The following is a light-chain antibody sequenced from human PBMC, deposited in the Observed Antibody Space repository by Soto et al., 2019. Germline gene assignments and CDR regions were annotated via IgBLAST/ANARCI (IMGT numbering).Light chain of an antibody. CDR1: QSVGSNF. CDR3: QQYGSPPWA. V-gene: IGKV3-20*01. CDR2: AAS. Sequence: IVLTQSPGTLSLSPGERATLSCRASQSVGSNFLAWYQQKRGQAPRILIYAASNRASGIPGRFSGSGSGSDFTLTISRLEPEDFAVYYCQQYGSPPWAFGQGPRVEI. J-gene: IGKJ1*01.